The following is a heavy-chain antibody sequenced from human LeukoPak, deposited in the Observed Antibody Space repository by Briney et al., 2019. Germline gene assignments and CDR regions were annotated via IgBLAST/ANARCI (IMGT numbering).Heavy chain of an antibody. CDR2: IYPRDSDT. CDR1: GYNFTTYW. V-gene: IGHV5-51*01. J-gene: IGHJ3*02. D-gene: IGHD6-13*01. Sequence: GESLKISCKGSGYNFTTYWIGWVRQMPGKGLEWMAIIYPRDSDTRYSPSFQGQVTISADKSIITAYLQWSSLKASDTAMYYCARLQGSSSWYKAFDIWGQGTMVTVSS. CDR3: ARLQGSSSWYKAFDI.